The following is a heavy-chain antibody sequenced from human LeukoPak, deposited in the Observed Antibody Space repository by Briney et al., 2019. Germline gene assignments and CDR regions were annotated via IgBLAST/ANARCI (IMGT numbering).Heavy chain of an antibody. V-gene: IGHV4-61*01. CDR3: ARGGSEWDRALWI. J-gene: IGHJ3*02. CDR2: IYYSWTT. Sequence: SETLSLTCTVSGGSVSSGSFYWSWIRQPPGKGLEWIGYIYYSWTTNYNPSLKSRVTISGDTSRNQFSLKLSSVTAADTAVYYCARGGSEWDRALWIWGQGTMVTVSP. D-gene: IGHD1-26*01. CDR1: GGSVSSGSFY.